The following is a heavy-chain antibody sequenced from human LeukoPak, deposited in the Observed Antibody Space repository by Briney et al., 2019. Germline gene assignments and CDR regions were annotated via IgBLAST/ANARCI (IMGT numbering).Heavy chain of an antibody. V-gene: IGHV3-48*04. CDR3: ARDISYCYYMDV. CDR2: ISSSSSTI. Sequence: QSGGSLRLSCAASGFTFSSYSMNWVRQAPGKGLEWVSYISSSSSTIYYADSVKGRFTISRDNAKNSLYLQMNSLRAEDTAVYYCARDISYCYYMDVWGKGTTVTVSS. CDR1: GFTFSSYS. J-gene: IGHJ6*03. D-gene: IGHD3-9*01.